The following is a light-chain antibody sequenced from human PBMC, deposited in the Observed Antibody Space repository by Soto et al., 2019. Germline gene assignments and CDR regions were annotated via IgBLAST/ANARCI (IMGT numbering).Light chain of an antibody. V-gene: IGKV3-20*01. CDR1: QSVSSSY. Sequence: EIVLTQSPGTLSLSPGERATLSCRASQSVSSSYLAWYQQKPGQAPRLLIYGASSRATGIPDRFSGSGSGTDFTLTISRLEPVDFAVYYCQQYSRSPFTFGLRTRLEIK. CDR3: QQYSRSPFT. J-gene: IGKJ5*01. CDR2: GAS.